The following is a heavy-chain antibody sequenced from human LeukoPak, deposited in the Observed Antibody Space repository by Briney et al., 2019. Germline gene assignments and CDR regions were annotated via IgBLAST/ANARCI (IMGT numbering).Heavy chain of an antibody. CDR2: MNPNSGNT. CDR1: GYTFTSYD. Sequence: ASVKVSCKASGYTFTSYDINWVRQATGQGLEWMGWMNPNSGNTGYAQKFQGRVTMTRNTSISTAYMELSSLRSEDTAVYYCAREPSREGLPAANYWGQGTLVTVSS. D-gene: IGHD2-2*01. J-gene: IGHJ4*02. V-gene: IGHV1-8*01. CDR3: AREPSREGLPAANY.